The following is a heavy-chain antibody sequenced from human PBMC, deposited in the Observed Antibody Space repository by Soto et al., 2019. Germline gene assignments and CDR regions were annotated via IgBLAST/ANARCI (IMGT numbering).Heavy chain of an antibody. CDR1: GFSLSTSGMC. D-gene: IGHD6-13*01. Sequence: SGPTLVNPTQTLTLTCTFSGFSLSTSGMCVSWIRQPPGKALEWLARIDWDDDKYYSTSLKTRLTISKDTSKNQVVLTMTNMDPVDTATYYCARIRVAAVALEAVFDYWGQGTLVTVSS. J-gene: IGHJ4*02. V-gene: IGHV2-70*11. CDR2: IDWDDDK. CDR3: ARIRVAAVALEAVFDY.